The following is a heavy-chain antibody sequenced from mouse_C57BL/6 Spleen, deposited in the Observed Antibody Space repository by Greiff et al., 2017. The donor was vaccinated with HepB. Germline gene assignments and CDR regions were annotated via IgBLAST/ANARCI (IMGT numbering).Heavy chain of an antibody. Sequence: DVHLVESGGDLVKPGGSLKLSCAASGFTFSSYGMSWVRQTPDKRLEWVATISSGGSYTYYPDSVKGRFTISRDNAKNTLYLQMSSLKSEDTAMYYCARHNYDYDTWFAYWGQGTLVTVSA. V-gene: IGHV5-6*01. CDR3: ARHNYDYDTWFAY. CDR1: GFTFSSYG. D-gene: IGHD2-4*01. CDR2: ISSGGSYT. J-gene: IGHJ3*01.